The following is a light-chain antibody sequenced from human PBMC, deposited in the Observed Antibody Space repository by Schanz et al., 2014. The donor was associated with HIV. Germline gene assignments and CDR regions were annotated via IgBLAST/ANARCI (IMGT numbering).Light chain of an antibody. Sequence: QSALTQPASVSGSPGQSITISCTGTSSDVGGYNHVSWYQQHPGKAPKLMIYEVIKRPSGVPDRFSGSKSGNSASLAISGLRSEDEAHYYCATWDDSLSGVFGGGTKLTVL. V-gene: IGLV2-14*01. J-gene: IGLJ3*02. CDR1: SSDVGGYNH. CDR3: ATWDDSLSGV. CDR2: EVI.